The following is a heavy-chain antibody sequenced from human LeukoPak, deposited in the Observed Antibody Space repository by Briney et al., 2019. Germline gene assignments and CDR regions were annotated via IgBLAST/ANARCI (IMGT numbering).Heavy chain of an antibody. J-gene: IGHJ5*02. CDR1: GGSISSGGYY. Sequence: SETLSLTCTVSGGSISSGGYYWSWIRQPPGKGLEWIGYIYHSGSTYYNPSLKSRVTISVDTSKNQFSLKLSSVTAADTAVYYCARDSGGYSYYDSSGYSNWFDPWGQGTLVTVSS. CDR2: IYHSGST. D-gene: IGHD3-22*01. V-gene: IGHV4-30-2*01. CDR3: ARDSGGYSYYDSSGYSNWFDP.